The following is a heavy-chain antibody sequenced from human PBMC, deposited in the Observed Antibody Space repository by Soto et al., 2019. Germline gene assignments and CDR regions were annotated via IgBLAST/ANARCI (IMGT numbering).Heavy chain of an antibody. CDR1: GFTFSSYG. Sequence: GGSLRLSCAASGFTFSSYGMHWVRQAPGKGLEWVAVISYDGSNKYYADSVKGRFTISRDNSKNTLYLQMNSLRAEDTAVYYCAKEGGLPDDFDYWGQGTLVTVSS. D-gene: IGHD2-2*01. CDR2: ISYDGSNK. J-gene: IGHJ4*02. V-gene: IGHV3-30*18. CDR3: AKEGGLPDDFDY.